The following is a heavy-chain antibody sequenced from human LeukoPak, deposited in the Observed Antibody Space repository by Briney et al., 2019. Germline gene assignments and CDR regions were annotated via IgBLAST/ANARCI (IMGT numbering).Heavy chain of an antibody. CDR3: AREEGYDSSGYQAQY. Sequence: GGSLRLSCAASGFTFSSYAMHWVRQAPGKGLEYVSAISSNGGSTYYANSVKGRFTISRDNSKNTLYLQMGSLRAEDMAVYYCAREEGYDSSGYQAQYWGQGTLVTVSS. J-gene: IGHJ4*02. CDR1: GFTFSSYA. D-gene: IGHD3-22*01. V-gene: IGHV3-64*01. CDR2: ISSNGGST.